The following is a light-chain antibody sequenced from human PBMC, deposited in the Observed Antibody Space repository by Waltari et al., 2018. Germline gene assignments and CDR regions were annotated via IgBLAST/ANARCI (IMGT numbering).Light chain of an antibody. CDR1: RSDIGTVYD. V-gene: IGLV1-40*01. CDR3: QSYESSLSHSV. Sequence: SVLTQPPSVSGTPGQRVTISCTGRRSDIGTVYDFHWYQQLPGTAPKLLIYGNTNRPSGVPDRFSGSKSGTSASLAITGLQAEDEADYYCQSYESSLSHSVFGTGTKVSVL. CDR2: GNT. J-gene: IGLJ1*01.